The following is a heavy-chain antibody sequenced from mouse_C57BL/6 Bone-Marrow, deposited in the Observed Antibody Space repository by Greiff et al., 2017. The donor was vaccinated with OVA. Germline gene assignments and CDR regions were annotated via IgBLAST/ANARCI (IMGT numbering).Heavy chain of an antibody. V-gene: IGHV5-17*01. CDR3: ARSYGNYVGNFDY. CDR1: GFTFSDYG. J-gene: IGHJ2*01. CDR2: ISSGSSTI. D-gene: IGHD2-1*01. Sequence: EVHLVESGGGLVKPGGSLKLSCAASGFTFSDYGMHWVRQAPEKGLEWVAYISSGSSTIYYADTVKGRFTISRDNAKNTLFLQMTSLRSEDTAMYYCARSYGNYVGNFDYWGQGTTLTVSS.